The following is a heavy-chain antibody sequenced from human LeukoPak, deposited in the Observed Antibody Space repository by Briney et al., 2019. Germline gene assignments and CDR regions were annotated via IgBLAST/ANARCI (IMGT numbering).Heavy chain of an antibody. J-gene: IGHJ4*02. CDR1: GFTFSSYS. V-gene: IGHV3-21*01. D-gene: IGHD6-19*01. CDR3: ASGALRVAATGYFDY. CDR2: ISSSSSYI. Sequence: GGSLRLSCAASGFTFSSYSMNWVRQAPGKGLEWVSSISSSSSYIYYADSVKGRFTISRDNVKNSLYLQMNSLRAEDTAVYYCASGALRVAATGYFDYWGQGTLVTVSS.